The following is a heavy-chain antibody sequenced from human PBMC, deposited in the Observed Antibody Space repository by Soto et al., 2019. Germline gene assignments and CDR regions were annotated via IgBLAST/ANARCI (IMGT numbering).Heavy chain of an antibody. CDR1: GDSVSSNSAA. D-gene: IGHD6-19*01. J-gene: IGHJ6*02. V-gene: IGHV6-1*01. CDR3: ARDLAVAGQGAYYYYGMDV. CDR2: TYYRSKWYN. Sequence: PSQTLSLTCAISGDSVSSNSAAWNWIRQSPSRGLERLGRTYYRSKWYNDYAVSVKSRITINPDTSKNQFSLQLNSVTPEDTAVYYCARDLAVAGQGAYYYYGMDVWGQGTTVTVSS.